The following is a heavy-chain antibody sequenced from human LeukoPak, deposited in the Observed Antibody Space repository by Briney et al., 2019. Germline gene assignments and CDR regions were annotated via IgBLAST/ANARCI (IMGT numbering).Heavy chain of an antibody. Sequence: ASVKVSCKASGYTFTSYYMHWVRQAPGQGLEWMGIINPSGGSTSYAQKFQGRVTMTRDTSTSTVYMELSSLRSEDTAVYYCARDRRITGTTSNWFDPWGQGTLVTVSS. CDR1: GYTFTSYY. CDR3: ARDRRITGTTSNWFDP. D-gene: IGHD1-7*01. CDR2: INPSGGST. V-gene: IGHV1-46*01. J-gene: IGHJ5*02.